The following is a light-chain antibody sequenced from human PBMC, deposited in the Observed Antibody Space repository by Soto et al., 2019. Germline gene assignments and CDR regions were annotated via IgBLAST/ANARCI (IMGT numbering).Light chain of an antibody. Sequence: QSVLTQPASVSGSPGQSITISCTGTSSDVGGYNYVSWYQQNPGEAPKLIIYEVSNRPSGVSNRFSGSKSGNTASLTISGLQAEDEADYYCSSYASGSTLVFGGGTKLTVL. CDR2: EVS. CDR1: SSDVGGYNY. J-gene: IGLJ2*01. V-gene: IGLV2-14*01. CDR3: SSYASGSTLV.